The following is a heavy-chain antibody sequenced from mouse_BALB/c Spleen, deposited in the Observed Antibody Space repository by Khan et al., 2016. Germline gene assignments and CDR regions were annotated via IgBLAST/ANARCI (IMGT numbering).Heavy chain of an antibody. Sequence: VQLQQSGPELVKPGASVKMSCKASGYTFSRYVIHWVKQKPGQGRVWIGDIDPENDFTNYHENFKGKATLTSDQSSNTAYMDLSSLTSEDSAVYYCGRPLGDCFDYWGHGTLATVSA. CDR2: IDPENDFT. CDR3: GRPLGDCFDY. J-gene: IGHJ3*01. CDR1: GYTFSRYV. V-gene: IGHV1S136*01.